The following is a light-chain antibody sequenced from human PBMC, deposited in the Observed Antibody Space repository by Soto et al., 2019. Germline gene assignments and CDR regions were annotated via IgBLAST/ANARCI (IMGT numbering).Light chain of an antibody. CDR3: QQYGGSPRT. Sequence: EIVLTQSPGTLSLSPGERVTLSCRASQTLSSNFLAWYQQRPGQAPSLLIYGAANRATGVPDRFSGGGSGTDFTLTISRLEPEDFAVYYCQQYGGSPRTFGQGTKVEVK. CDR1: QTLSSNF. J-gene: IGKJ1*01. CDR2: GAA. V-gene: IGKV3-20*01.